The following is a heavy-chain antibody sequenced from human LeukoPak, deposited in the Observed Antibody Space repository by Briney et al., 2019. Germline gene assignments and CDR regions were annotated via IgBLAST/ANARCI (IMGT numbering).Heavy chain of an antibody. J-gene: IGHJ6*03. Sequence: ASVKVSCKASGYSFTDYNINWVRQAPGQGLEWMGGIIPIFGTPNYAQKFQGRVTITVDESTSIAYMELSSLRSEDTAVYYCAIGDSSSSGYYYYYMDVWGKGTTVTVSS. V-gene: IGHV1-69*13. CDR3: AIGDSSSSGYYYYYMDV. CDR2: IIPIFGTP. D-gene: IGHD6-6*01. CDR1: GYSFTDYN.